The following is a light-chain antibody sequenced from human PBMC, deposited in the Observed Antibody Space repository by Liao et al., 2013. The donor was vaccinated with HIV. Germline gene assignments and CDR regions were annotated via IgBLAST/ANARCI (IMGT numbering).Light chain of an antibody. CDR3: QAWDSSTAAV. Sequence: SYVLTQPPSVSVAPGKTARITCGGNNIGSKSVHWYQQKPGQAPVLVIYYDSDRPSGIPERFCGSNSGNTATLTISGTQAMDEADYYCQAWDSSTAAVFGGGTKLTVL. CDR1: NIGSKS. CDR2: YDS. V-gene: IGLV3-21*01. J-gene: IGLJ3*02.